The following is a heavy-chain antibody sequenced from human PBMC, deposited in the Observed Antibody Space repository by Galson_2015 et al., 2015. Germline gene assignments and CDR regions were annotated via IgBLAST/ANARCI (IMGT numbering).Heavy chain of an antibody. CDR2: ISSSSSYI. D-gene: IGHD2-2*01. CDR1: GFTFSSYS. V-gene: IGHV3-21*01. CDR3: ARVGAVVVPEVRSSEQYYYYYYMDV. J-gene: IGHJ6*03. Sequence: SLRLSCAASGFTFSSYSMNWVRQAPGKGLEWVSSISSSSSYIYYADSVKGRFTISRDNAKNSLYLQMNSLRAEDTAVYYCARVGAVVVPEVRSSEQYYYYYYMDVWGKGTTVTVSS.